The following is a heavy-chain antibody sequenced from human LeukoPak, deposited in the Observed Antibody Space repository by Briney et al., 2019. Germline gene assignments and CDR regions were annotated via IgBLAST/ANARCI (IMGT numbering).Heavy chain of an antibody. Sequence: ASVKVCCKASGYTFTSYDINWVRQATGQGLEWMGWMNPNSGNTGYAQKFQGRVTITRNTSISTAYMELSSLRSEDTAVYYCARGRDYDSSGYYYYYYMDVWGKGATVTVSS. J-gene: IGHJ6*03. CDR1: GYTFTSYD. V-gene: IGHV1-8*03. D-gene: IGHD3-22*01. CDR2: MNPNSGNT. CDR3: ARGRDYDSSGYYYYYYMDV.